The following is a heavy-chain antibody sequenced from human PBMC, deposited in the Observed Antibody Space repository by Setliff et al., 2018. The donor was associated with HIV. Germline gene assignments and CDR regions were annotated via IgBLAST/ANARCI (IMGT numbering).Heavy chain of an antibody. J-gene: IGHJ4*02. CDR3: ARSPYGDYGLDY. D-gene: IGHD4-17*01. Sequence: PGGSLRLSCAASGFIFSSYGMHWVRQAPGKGLEWVAFIRYDGSNKYYADSVKGRFTISGDNSKNSLYLQMSSLRAEDTAVYFCARSPYGDYGLDYWGQGTLVTVSS. CDR2: IRYDGSNK. CDR1: GFIFSSYG. V-gene: IGHV3-30*02.